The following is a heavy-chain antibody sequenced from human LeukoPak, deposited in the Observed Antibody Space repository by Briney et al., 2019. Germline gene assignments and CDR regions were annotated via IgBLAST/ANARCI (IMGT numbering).Heavy chain of an antibody. CDR1: GGTFSSYT. CDR3: ARVVPAASEDAFDI. J-gene: IGHJ3*02. D-gene: IGHD2-2*01. CDR2: IIPILGIA. Sequence: SAKVSCKASGGTFSSYTISWVRQAPGQGLEWMGRIIPILGIANYAQKFQGRVTITADKSTSTAYMELSSLRSEDTAVYYCARVVPAASEDAFDIWGQGTMVTVSS. V-gene: IGHV1-69*02.